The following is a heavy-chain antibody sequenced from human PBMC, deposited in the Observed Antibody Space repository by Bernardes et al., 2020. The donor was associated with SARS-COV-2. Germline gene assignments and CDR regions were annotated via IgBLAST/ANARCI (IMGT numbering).Heavy chain of an antibody. Sequence: GGSLRLSCAASGFIFSDYYMTWVRQAPGKGLEWVSSISGIGRSINYADSVKGRLTISRDNAKNSLFLQMDSLRAEDTAVYYCARVPNNGLYFFDYWGQGTLVTVSS. V-gene: IGHV3-11*01. CDR1: GFIFSDYY. D-gene: IGHD2-8*01. J-gene: IGHJ4*02. CDR2: ISGIGRSI. CDR3: ARVPNNGLYFFDY.